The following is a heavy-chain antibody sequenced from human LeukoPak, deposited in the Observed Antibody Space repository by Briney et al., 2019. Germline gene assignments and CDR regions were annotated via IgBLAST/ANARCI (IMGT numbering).Heavy chain of an antibody. CDR1: GGSISSYY. J-gene: IGHJ6*03. CDR3: ARSVEGYCSGGSCYSYYYYMDV. CDR2: IYYSGST. V-gene: IGHV4-59*01. D-gene: IGHD2-15*01. Sequence: TSETLSLTCTVSGGSISSYYWSWIRQPPGKGLEWIGYIYYSGSTNYNPSLKSRVTISVDTSKNQFSLKLSSVTAADTAVYYCARSVEGYCSGGSCYSYYYYMDVWGKGTTVTVSS.